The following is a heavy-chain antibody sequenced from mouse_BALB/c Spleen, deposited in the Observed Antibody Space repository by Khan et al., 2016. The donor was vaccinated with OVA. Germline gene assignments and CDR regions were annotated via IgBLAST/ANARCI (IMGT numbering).Heavy chain of an antibody. Sequence: QIQLVQSGPELKKPGETVKISCKASGYTFTNYGMNWVKQAPGKGLKWMGWINTYTGEPTYADDFKGRFAFSLETSASTAYLQINNLKNEDTATYFWARPPFFSYVMGYWGQGTSVTVSS. J-gene: IGHJ4*01. CDR2: INTYTGEP. V-gene: IGHV9-3-1*01. CDR3: ARPPFFSYVMGY. CDR1: GYTFTNYG.